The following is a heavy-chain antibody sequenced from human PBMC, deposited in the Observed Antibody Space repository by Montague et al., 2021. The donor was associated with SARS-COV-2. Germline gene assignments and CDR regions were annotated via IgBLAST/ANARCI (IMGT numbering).Heavy chain of an antibody. CDR1: GGSISSPDYY. CDR2: ISKAGRT. CDR3: ARQLPSYCSTNKCYPYYFDV. D-gene: IGHD2-2*01. J-gene: IGHJ4*02. V-gene: IGHV4-39*01. Sequence: SETLSLTCTVSGGSISSPDYYWGWIRQSPGKGLEWKGSISKAGRTNYNPSLRSRVSFSRDTSKNHFSLSLNSVTAADTAVYFCARQLPSYCSTNKCYPYYFDVWGQGTLVTVSS.